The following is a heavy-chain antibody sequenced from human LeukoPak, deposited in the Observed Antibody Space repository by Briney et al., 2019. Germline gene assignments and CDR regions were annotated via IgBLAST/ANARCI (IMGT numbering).Heavy chain of an antibody. CDR3: ARDPVGWNFFGQGYLDN. J-gene: IGHJ4*02. D-gene: IGHD1-7*01. Sequence: ASVKVSCKTSGYTFSNSGISWVRQAPGQGLEWVGWISGYNGNANYAQKFQGRVTMTTETSTSTAHLESRSLRSDDTGVYYCARDPVGWNFFGQGYLDNWGQGSLVTVSS. V-gene: IGHV1-18*01. CDR2: ISGYNGNA. CDR1: GYTFSNSG.